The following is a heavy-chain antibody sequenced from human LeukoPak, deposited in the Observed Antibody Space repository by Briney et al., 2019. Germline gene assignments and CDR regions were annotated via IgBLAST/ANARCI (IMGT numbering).Heavy chain of an antibody. CDR3: ARDDSYGYDFDY. CDR1: GFTFSSYT. Sequence: GGSLRLSCAASGFTFSSYTMHWIRQAPGKGLEWVSSISSSSSYIYYADSVKGRFTISRDNAKNSLYLQMNSLRAEDTAVYYCARDDSYGYDFDYWGQGTLVTVSS. V-gene: IGHV3-21*01. J-gene: IGHJ4*02. D-gene: IGHD5-18*01. CDR2: ISSSSSYI.